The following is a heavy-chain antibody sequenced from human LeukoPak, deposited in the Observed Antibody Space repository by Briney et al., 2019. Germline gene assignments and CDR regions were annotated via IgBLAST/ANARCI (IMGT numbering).Heavy chain of an antibody. V-gene: IGHV4-34*01. CDR3: AGARLSSGWYGGNFDY. D-gene: IGHD6-19*01. J-gene: IGHJ4*02. CDR1: GGSFSGYY. CDR2: INHSGST. Sequence: SETLSLTCAVYGGSFSGYYWSWIRQPPGKGLEWIGEINHSGSTNYNPSLKSRVTISVDTSKNQFSLKLSSVTAADTAVYYCAGARLSSGWYGGNFDYWGQGTLVTVSS.